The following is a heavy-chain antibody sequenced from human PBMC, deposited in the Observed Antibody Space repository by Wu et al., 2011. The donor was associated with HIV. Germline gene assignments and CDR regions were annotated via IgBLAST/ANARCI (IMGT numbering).Heavy chain of an antibody. CDR3: ARDRTVVVPAATHRLDWFDP. CDR2: IIPIFGTA. V-gene: IGHV1-69*15. CDR1: GGTFSSYA. Sequence: QVQLVQSGAEVKKPGSSVKVSCKASGGTFSSYAISWVRQAPGQGLEWMGRIIPIFGTANYAQKFQGRVTITADESTSTAYMELSSLRSEDTAVYYCARDRTVVVPAATHRLDWFDPWGQGTLVTVSS. D-gene: IGHD2-2*01. J-gene: IGHJ5*02.